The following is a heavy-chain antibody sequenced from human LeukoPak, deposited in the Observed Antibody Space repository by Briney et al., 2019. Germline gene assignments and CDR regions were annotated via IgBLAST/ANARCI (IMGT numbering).Heavy chain of an antibody. Sequence: GGSLRLSCAGAGFIFSSHSMNWVRQAPGKGLEWVSYISSSSTIYYTDSVKGRFTISRDNAKNSLYLQMNSLRAEDTAVYYCARVGAYCGGDCYYDAFDIWGQGTMVTVSS. CDR3: ARVGAYCGGDCYYDAFDI. V-gene: IGHV3-48*04. D-gene: IGHD2-21*02. CDR2: ISSSSTI. J-gene: IGHJ3*02. CDR1: GFIFSSHS.